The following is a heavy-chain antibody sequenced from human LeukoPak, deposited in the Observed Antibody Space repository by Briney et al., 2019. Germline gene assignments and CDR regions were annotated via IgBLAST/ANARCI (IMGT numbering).Heavy chain of an antibody. CDR3: ARAPLGPTYLYYFDY. V-gene: IGHV3-7*03. D-gene: IGHD2/OR15-2a*01. Sequence: PGGSLRLSCAASGFTFSNYWLTWVRQAPGQGLEWVANIKQDGSEKHYVDSVKGRFTISRDNAKNSLYLQMNSLRAEDTAVYYCARAPLGPTYLYYFDYWGQGTLVTVSS. CDR2: IKQDGSEK. J-gene: IGHJ4*02. CDR1: GFTFSNYW.